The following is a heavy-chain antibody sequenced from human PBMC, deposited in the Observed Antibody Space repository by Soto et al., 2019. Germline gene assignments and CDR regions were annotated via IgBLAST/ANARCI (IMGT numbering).Heavy chain of an antibody. J-gene: IGHJ5*02. CDR1: GFTFSSYA. V-gene: IGHV3-30-3*01. D-gene: IGHD3-3*01. Sequence: GGSLRLSCAASGFTFSSYAMHWVRQAPGKGLEWVAVISYDGSNKYYADSVKGRFTISRDNSKNTLYLQMNSLRAEDTAVYYCARDPYDFWSGYYPHPWGQGTLVTVS. CDR2: ISYDGSNK. CDR3: ARDPYDFWSGYYPHP.